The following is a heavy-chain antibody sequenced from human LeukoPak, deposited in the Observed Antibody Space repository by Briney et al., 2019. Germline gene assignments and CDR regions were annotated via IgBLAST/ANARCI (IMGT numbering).Heavy chain of an antibody. CDR1: GLTFRSYS. Sequence: PGGSLRLSCAASGLTFRSYSMNWVRQAPGKGLEWVSSISSSSSYIYYADSVKGRFTISRDNAKNSLYLQMNDLRAEDTAVSYCASADYGDYGDAFDIWGQGTMVTVSS. J-gene: IGHJ3*02. CDR2: ISSSSSYI. CDR3: ASADYGDYGDAFDI. V-gene: IGHV3-21*01. D-gene: IGHD4-17*01.